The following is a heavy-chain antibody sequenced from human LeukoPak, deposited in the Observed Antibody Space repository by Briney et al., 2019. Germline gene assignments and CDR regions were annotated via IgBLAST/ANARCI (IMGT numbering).Heavy chain of an antibody. V-gene: IGHV1-8*03. D-gene: IGHD3-3*01. J-gene: IGHJ3*02. CDR1: GYTFTSYD. CDR2: MNPNSGNT. Sequence: ASVKVSCKASGYTFTSYDINWVRQATGQGLEWMGWMNPNSGNTGYAQKFQGRVTITRNTSISTAYMELSSLRSEDTAVYYCATDQDYDFWSGRFQGAFDIWGQGTMVTVSS. CDR3: ATDQDYDFWSGRFQGAFDI.